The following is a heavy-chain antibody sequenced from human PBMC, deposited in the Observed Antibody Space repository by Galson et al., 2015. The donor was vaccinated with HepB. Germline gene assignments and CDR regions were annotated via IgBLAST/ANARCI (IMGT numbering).Heavy chain of an antibody. Sequence: SLRLSCAASGFTFSRYGMHWVRQAPGKGLEWVAVISYDGSNKYYADSVKGRFTISRDNSKNTLYLQMNSLRAEDTAVYYCAKVLDTAMVSGDYWGQGTLVTVSS. CDR2: ISYDGSNK. D-gene: IGHD5-18*01. V-gene: IGHV3-30*18. CDR1: GFTFSRYG. J-gene: IGHJ4*02. CDR3: AKVLDTAMVSGDY.